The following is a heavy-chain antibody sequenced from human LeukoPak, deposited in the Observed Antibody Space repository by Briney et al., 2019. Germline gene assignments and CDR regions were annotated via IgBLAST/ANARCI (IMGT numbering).Heavy chain of an antibody. CDR2: ISYDGNNR. J-gene: IGHJ3*02. Sequence: PGRSLRLSCAASRFTFCSYGMHGVSQAPGEGVEWVAVISYDGNNRYYVDSVKGRFTISRYNSKNTLYLQMNSLRAEDTAVYYCAKVKGEVIGAFDIWGQGTMVTVSS. V-gene: IGHV3-30*18. D-gene: IGHD3-16*01. CDR1: RFTFCSYG. CDR3: AKVKGEVIGAFDI.